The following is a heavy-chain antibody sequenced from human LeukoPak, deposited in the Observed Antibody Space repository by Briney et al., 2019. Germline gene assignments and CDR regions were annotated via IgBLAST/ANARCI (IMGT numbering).Heavy chain of an antibody. D-gene: IGHD2-2*01. V-gene: IGHV3-9*01. J-gene: IGHJ6*03. Sequence: PGGSLRLSCAASGFTFDDYAMHWVRQAPGKGLEWVSGISWNSGIIGYADSVKGRFTISRDNAKNSLYLQMNSLRAEDTAVYYCARTLRARYCSSTSCSIVGYYYYYMDVWGKGTTVTVSS. CDR3: ARTLRARYCSSTSCSIVGYYYYYMDV. CDR1: GFTFDDYA. CDR2: ISWNSGII.